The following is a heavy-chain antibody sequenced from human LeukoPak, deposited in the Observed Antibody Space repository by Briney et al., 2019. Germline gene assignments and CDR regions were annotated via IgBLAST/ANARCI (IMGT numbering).Heavy chain of an antibody. CDR3: ARARTDYSGYHFDY. Sequence: SETLFLTCTVSGYSISSGYYWGWIRQPPGKGLEWIGSIYHSGSTYYNPSLKSRVTISVDTSKNQFSLKLSSVTAADTAVYYCARARTDYSGYHFDYWGQGTLVTVSS. D-gene: IGHD5-12*01. CDR2: IYHSGST. CDR1: GYSISSGYY. V-gene: IGHV4-38-2*02. J-gene: IGHJ4*02.